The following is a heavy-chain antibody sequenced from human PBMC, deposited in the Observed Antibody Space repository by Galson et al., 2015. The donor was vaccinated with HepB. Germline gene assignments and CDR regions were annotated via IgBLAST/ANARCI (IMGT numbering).Heavy chain of an antibody. J-gene: IGHJ6*02. D-gene: IGHD2-8*02. CDR1: GFTFSSYA. CDR3: ARVTVYYGMDV. Sequence: SLRLSCAASGFTFSSYAMHWVRQAPGKGLEWVAVISYDGSNKYYADSVKGRFTTSRDNSKNTLYLQMNSLRAEDTAVYYCARVTVYYGMDVWGQGTTVTVSS. V-gene: IGHV3-30-3*01. CDR2: ISYDGSNK.